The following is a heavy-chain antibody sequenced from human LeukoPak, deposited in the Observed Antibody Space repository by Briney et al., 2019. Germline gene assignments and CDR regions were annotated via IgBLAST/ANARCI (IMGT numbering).Heavy chain of an antibody. CDR3: AKEVHPYDSGTYYFDY. CDR1: GFTFSSYA. J-gene: IGHJ4*02. V-gene: IGHV3-30*02. CDR2: IRHDGSNE. D-gene: IGHD3-10*01. Sequence: GGSLRLSCVGSGFTFSSYAMHWVRQAAGKGLEWVAFIRHDGSNEYYADSVKGRFTVSRDNSKNTLFLQMNSLRVEEMAVYYCAKEVHPYDSGTYYFDYWGRGTLVTVSS.